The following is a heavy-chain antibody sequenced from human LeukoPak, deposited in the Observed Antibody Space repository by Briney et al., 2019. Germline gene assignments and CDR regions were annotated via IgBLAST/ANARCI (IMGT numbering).Heavy chain of an antibody. CDR3: ARDTRYFDY. V-gene: IGHV3-30*02. Sequence: GGSLRLSCAASGFTFSSYGMHWVRQAPGKGLDWVAFIHHDGSNKYYADSVRGRFTISRDNSKNTLYLQMNSLRAEDTAVYYCARDTRYFDYWGQGNMVTVSS. CDR1: GFTFSSYG. CDR2: IHHDGSNK. J-gene: IGHJ4*02.